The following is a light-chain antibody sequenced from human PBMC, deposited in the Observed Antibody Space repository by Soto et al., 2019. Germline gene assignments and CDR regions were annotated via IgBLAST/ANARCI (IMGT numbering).Light chain of an antibody. CDR2: AVS. CDR1: SSDVGAHNL. J-gene: IGLJ1*01. CDR3: CSLTTRDSHV. V-gene: IGLV2-14*01. Sequence: QSALTQPASVSGSPGQSITISCSGTSSDVGAHNLVSWYQQHPGRAPKLMIYAVSNRPSGVSNRFSGSKSGNTASLTISGLQAEGEADYYCCSLTTRDSHVFGTGTKVTVL.